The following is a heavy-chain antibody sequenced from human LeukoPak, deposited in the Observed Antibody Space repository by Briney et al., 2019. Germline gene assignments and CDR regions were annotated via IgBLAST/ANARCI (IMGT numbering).Heavy chain of an antibody. CDR2: IYSSGST. J-gene: IGHJ4*02. D-gene: IGHD1-26*01. Sequence: SETLSLTCAVYGGSFSASSWSWIRQPPGKGLEWIGSIYSSGSTYYNASLQSRVTISIETSKNQISLRLNSVTAADTAIYYCAKSGGYGLIDYWGQGTLVTVSS. CDR1: GGSFSASS. CDR3: AKSGGYGLIDY. V-gene: IGHV4-59*05.